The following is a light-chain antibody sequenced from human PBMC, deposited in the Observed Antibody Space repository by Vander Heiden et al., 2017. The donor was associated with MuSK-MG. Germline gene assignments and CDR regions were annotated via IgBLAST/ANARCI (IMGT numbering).Light chain of an antibody. CDR1: HSVGSN. CDR3: QQYDQWLWT. V-gene: IGKV3-15*01. Sequence: EIVMTQSPATLSVSPGERATLSCRASHSVGSNLAWYQQKPGQAPRLLIFGASSRATAIPARFRASGSGTEFTLTISRVHSEDFAIYYCQQYDQWLWTFGQGTMVDVK. CDR2: GAS. J-gene: IGKJ1*01.